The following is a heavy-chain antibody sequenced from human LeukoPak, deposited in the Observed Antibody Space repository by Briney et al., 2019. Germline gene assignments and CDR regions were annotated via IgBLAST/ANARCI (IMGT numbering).Heavy chain of an antibody. V-gene: IGHV3-9*01. CDR1: GFTFDDYA. CDR3: AKVPQWGTVTPTGLYYFDY. J-gene: IGHJ4*02. CDR2: ISWNSGSI. D-gene: IGHD4-17*01. Sequence: GGSLRLSCAASGFTFDDYAMHWVRQAPGKGLEWVSGISWNSGSIGYADSVKGRFTISRDNSKNTLYLQMNSLRAEDTAVYYCAKVPQWGTVTPTGLYYFDYWGQGTLVTVSS.